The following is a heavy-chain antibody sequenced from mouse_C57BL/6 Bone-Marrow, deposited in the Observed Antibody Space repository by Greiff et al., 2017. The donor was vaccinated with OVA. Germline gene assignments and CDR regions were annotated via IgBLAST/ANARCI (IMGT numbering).Heavy chain of an antibody. CDR3: ARYISSRYFDV. CDR2: IRNKANGYTT. V-gene: IGHV7-3*01. Sequence: EVKVVESGGGLVQPGGSLSLSCAASGFTFTYYYMSWVRQPPGKALEWLGFIRNKANGYTTEYSASVKGRFTISRDNSQSILYLQMNALRAEDSATYYCARYISSRYFDVWGTGTTVTVSS. D-gene: IGHD1-3*01. CDR1: GFTFTYYY. J-gene: IGHJ1*03.